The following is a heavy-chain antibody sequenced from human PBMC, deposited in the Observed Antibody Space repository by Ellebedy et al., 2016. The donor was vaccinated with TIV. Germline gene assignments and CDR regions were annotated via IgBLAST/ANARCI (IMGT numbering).Heavy chain of an antibody. CDR1: GFTFSSYA. J-gene: IGHJ4*02. CDR3: ARDVPEPGQGGWPPGYFFDL. CDR2: ISYDGSNK. D-gene: IGHD6-19*01. V-gene: IGHV3-30-3*01. Sequence: PGGSLRLSCAASGFTFSSYAIHWVRQAPGKGLEGVAVISYDGSNKYYADSVKGRFTISRDNSKNTLYLQMNSLRAEDTAMYYCARDVPEPGQGGWPPGYFFDLWGQGTLVTVSS.